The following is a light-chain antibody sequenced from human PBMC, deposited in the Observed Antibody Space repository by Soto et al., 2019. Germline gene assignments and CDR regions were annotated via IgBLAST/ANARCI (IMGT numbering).Light chain of an antibody. Sequence: DIQMTQSPSTLSASVGDRVTITCRASQSISSWLAWYQQKPGKAPKLLIYDASSLQSGVPSRFSGSGSGTHFTLTINSLQPEDFATYYCQQNYSPPPVTFGQGTRLEIK. CDR1: QSISSW. J-gene: IGKJ5*01. V-gene: IGKV1-39*01. CDR3: QQNYSPPPVT. CDR2: DAS.